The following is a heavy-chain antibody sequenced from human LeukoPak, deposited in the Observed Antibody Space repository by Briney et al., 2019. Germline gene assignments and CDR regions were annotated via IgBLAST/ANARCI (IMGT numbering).Heavy chain of an antibody. J-gene: IGHJ4*02. D-gene: IGHD6-13*01. V-gene: IGHV3-64*01. CDR3: ARVSSSSWWALDY. Sequence: GGSLRLSCAASGFTFSSYAMHWVRQAPGKGLEYVSAISSNGGSTYYANSVKGRFTISRDNSKNTLYLQMGSLRAEDTAVYYCARVSSSSWWALDYWGQGTLVTVSS. CDR1: GFTFSSYA. CDR2: ISSNGGST.